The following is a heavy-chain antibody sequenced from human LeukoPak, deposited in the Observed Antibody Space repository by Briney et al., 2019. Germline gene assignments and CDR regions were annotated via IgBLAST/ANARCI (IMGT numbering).Heavy chain of an antibody. CDR2: IYYSGST. Sequence: SETLSLTCTVSGGSIRSYYWSWIRQPPGKGLEWIGYIYYSGSTNYNPSLKSRVSISVDTPKNQFSLKLSSVTAADTAVYYCARGNGYHYYWGQGTLVTVSS. CDR3: ARGNGYHYY. CDR1: GGSIRSYY. J-gene: IGHJ4*02. V-gene: IGHV4-59*01. D-gene: IGHD5-24*01.